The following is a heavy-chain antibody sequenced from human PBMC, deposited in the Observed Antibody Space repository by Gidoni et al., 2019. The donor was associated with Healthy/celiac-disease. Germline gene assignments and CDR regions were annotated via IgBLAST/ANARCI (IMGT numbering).Heavy chain of an antibody. CDR3: AKDSIGDSSGYHTLDY. CDR1: GCTFSRYA. CDR2: ISGSGGST. Sequence: EVQLWEAGGGLVQPGGSMRLACADSGCTFSRYAMSGVRPAPGKGWEWVSAISGSGGSTYYADSVMGRFTISRDNSKNTLYLQMNSLRAEDTAVYYLAKDSIGDSSGYHTLDYWGQGTLVTVSS. D-gene: IGHD3-22*01. V-gene: IGHV3-23*01. J-gene: IGHJ4*02.